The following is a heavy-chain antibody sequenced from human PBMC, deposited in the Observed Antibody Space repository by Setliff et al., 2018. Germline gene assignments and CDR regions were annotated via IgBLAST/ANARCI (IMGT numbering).Heavy chain of an antibody. CDR1: GYTFTSHY. J-gene: IGHJ3*02. CDR2: INPSSGRT. Sequence: WASVKVSCKASGYTFTSHYMHWVRQAPGLGLEWMGTINPSSGRTSYAQKFQGRVTMTRDTSTSTVYMGMSSLRSEDTAVYYCARDVFPYHYEGAFDIWGQGTMVTVSS. CDR3: ARDVFPYHYEGAFDI. D-gene: IGHD3-22*01. V-gene: IGHV1-46*01.